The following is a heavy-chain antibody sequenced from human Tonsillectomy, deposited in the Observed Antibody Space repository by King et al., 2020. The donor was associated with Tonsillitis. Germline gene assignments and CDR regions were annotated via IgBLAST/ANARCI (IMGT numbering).Heavy chain of an antibody. V-gene: IGHV3-11*01. D-gene: IGHD3-22*01. J-gene: IGHJ4*02. CDR2: ISSRDATT. CDR3: ARDTYYSDNTYDY. Sequence: QLVQSGGGLVKPGGSLRLSCAASGFMFSDFYMSWIRQAPGKGLEWVSYISSRDATTYYADSVKGRFTISRDNAKNPLYLQMNSLRAEDTAVYYCARDTYYSDNTYDYWGQGTLVTVSS. CDR1: GFMFSDFY.